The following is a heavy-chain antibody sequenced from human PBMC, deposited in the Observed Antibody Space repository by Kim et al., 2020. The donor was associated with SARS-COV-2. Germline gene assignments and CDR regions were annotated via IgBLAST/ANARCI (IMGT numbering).Heavy chain of an antibody. D-gene: IGHD6-25*01. J-gene: IGHJ4*02. CDR3: ARGGSGWEDHYFDY. V-gene: IGHV4-31*02. Sequence: NPSLKSRVSISVDTSKNQFSLKLSSVTGADTAVYYCARGGSGWEDHYFDYWGQGTLVTVSS.